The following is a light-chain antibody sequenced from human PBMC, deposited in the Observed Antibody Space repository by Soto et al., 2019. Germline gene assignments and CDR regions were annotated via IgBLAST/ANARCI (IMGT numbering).Light chain of an antibody. CDR2: GAS. Sequence: TQSPATLSVSPGERATLSCRASQSVTSNIAWYQQKPGQAPRLLIYGASTRATVIQARFSGSVSGIEFTLTISSLQSEDSEVYYCPQYNDWPPLTFGGGTKVEIK. J-gene: IGKJ4*01. CDR3: PQYNDWPPLT. V-gene: IGKV3-15*01. CDR1: QSVTSN.